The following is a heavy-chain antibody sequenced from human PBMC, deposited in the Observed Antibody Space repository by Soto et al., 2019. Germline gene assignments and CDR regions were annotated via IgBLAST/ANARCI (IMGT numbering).Heavy chain of an antibody. CDR3: ARDRSYYYDSSGYYYSGFDY. CDR2: ISAYNGNT. Sequence: AASVKVSCKASGYTFTSYGISWVRQAPGQGLEWMGWISAYNGNTNYAQKLQGRVTMTTDTSTSTAYMELRSLRSDDTAVYYCARDRSYYYDSSGYYYSGFDYWGQGTLVTVSS. J-gene: IGHJ4*02. V-gene: IGHV1-18*04. CDR1: GYTFTSYG. D-gene: IGHD3-22*01.